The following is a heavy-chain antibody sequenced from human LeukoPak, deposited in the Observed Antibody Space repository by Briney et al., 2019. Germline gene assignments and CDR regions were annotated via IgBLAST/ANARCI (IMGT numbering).Heavy chain of an antibody. CDR3: ARGRYSSSSVDY. CDR1: GFTFSSYS. J-gene: IGHJ4*02. Sequence: SGGSLRLSCAASGFTFSSYSMNWVRQAPGKGLEWVSYISSSSTIYYADSVKGRFTISRDNAKNSLYLQMNSLRAEDTAVYYCARGRYSSSSVDYWGQGTLVTVSS. D-gene: IGHD6-6*01. V-gene: IGHV3-48*01. CDR2: ISSSSTI.